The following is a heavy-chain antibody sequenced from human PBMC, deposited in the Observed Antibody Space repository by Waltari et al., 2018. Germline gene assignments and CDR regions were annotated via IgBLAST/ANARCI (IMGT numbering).Heavy chain of an antibody. CDR1: GFPFSSYA. Sequence: EVQLLESGGGLVQPGGSLRLSCSASGFPFSSYAMSWVRQAPGKGREWVSAISGSGGSTYYADSVKGRFTISRDNSKNTLYLQMNSLRAEDTTVYYCAKDREVGMIPDYWGQGTLVTVSS. D-gene: IGHD3-3*01. CDR2: ISGSGGST. J-gene: IGHJ4*02. V-gene: IGHV3-23*01. CDR3: AKDREVGMIPDY.